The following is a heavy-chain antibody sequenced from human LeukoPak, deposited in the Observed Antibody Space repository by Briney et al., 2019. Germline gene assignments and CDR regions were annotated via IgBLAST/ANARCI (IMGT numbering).Heavy chain of an antibody. CDR3: ANLRRGDY. V-gene: IGHV3-53*01. CDR1: GLTDSRKY. J-gene: IGHJ4*02. Sequence: AGGSLRLFCAACGLTDSRKYMSWVRQARGRGLEWVSDIYSGGNTYYADFVKGRFTTSRDSSKNTLYLQINSLTAEDTAVYYCANLRRGDYWGLGTLVTVSS. CDR2: IYSGGNT. D-gene: IGHD3-10*01.